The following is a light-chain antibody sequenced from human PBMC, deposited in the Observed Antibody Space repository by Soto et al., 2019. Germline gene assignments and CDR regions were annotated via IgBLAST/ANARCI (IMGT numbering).Light chain of an antibody. CDR2: DAS. CDR3: QQRSNWPPIT. V-gene: IGKV3-11*01. J-gene: IGKJ5*01. Sequence: EIVLVQASATPSFSPRERATASYQASQSVSSYLAWYQQKPGQAPRLLIYDASNRATGIPARFSGSGSGTDFTLTISSLEPEDFAVYYCQQRSNWPPITFGQGTRLEIK. CDR1: QSVSSY.